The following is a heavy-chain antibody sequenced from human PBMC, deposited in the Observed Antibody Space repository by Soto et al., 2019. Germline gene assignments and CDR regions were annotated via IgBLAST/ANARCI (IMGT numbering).Heavy chain of an antibody. V-gene: IGHV1-18*01. CDR3: ARVWPHLTDNDY. CDR1: GYTFTSYG. Sequence: ASVKVSCKASGYTFTSYGISWVRQAPGQGLEWMGWISAYNGNTNYAQKLQGRATMTTDTSTSTAYMELRSLRSDDTAVYYCARVWPHLTDNDYWGQGTLVTVSS. J-gene: IGHJ4*02. CDR2: ISAYNGNT. D-gene: IGHD3-16*01.